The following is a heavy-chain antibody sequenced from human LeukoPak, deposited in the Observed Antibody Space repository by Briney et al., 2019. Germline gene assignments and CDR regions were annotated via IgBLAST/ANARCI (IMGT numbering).Heavy chain of an antibody. CDR1: GYTFTGYY. Sequence: GASVKVSCKASGYTFTGYYMHWVRQAPGQGLEWMGWINPNSGGTNYAQKFQGRVTMTRDTSISTAYMELSRLRSDDTAVYYCARASPGIAPPGYFQHWGQGTLVTVSS. V-gene: IGHV1-2*02. D-gene: IGHD6-13*01. J-gene: IGHJ1*01. CDR2: INPNSGGT. CDR3: ARASPGIAPPGYFQH.